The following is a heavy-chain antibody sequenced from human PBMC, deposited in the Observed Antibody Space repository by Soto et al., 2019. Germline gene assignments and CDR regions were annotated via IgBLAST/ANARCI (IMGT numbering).Heavy chain of an antibody. CDR2: SGAHNGDT. CDR1: GDTFIPYG. D-gene: IGHD3-3*01. V-gene: IGHV1-18*01. J-gene: IGHJ5*02. CDR3: AREWRGAEGFDP. Sequence: QIQLVQSGAEVKKPGASVKVSCRASGDTFIPYGFSWVRQAPGQGLEWMGWSGAHNGDTNYSQKFQGRITMTTDTSTTTSYMELRSLIYDDTAVYFWAREWRGAEGFDPWGQGTLVIVSS.